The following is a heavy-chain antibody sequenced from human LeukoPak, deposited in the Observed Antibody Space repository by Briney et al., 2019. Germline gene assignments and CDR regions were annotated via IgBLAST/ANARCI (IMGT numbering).Heavy chain of an antibody. V-gene: IGHV1-46*01. J-gene: IGHJ2*01. CDR2: INPSGGST. CDR1: GYTFTSYY. CDR3: ARPAMNYWYFDL. D-gene: IGHD2-2*01. Sequence: ASVKVSCKASGYTFTSYYMHWVRQAPGQGLEWMGIINPSGGSTSYAQKLRGRVTMTTDTSTSTAYMELRSLRSDDTAVYYCARPAMNYWYFDLWGRGTLVTVSS.